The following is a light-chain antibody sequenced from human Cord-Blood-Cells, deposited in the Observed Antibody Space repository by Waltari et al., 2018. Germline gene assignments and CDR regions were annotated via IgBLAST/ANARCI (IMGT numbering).Light chain of an antibody. CDR1: QSLLLSNGYTY. CDR3: MQALQTPPT. CDR2: LGS. J-gene: IGKJ1*01. Sequence: DIVMTTSPLSLPVTPGEPASISSRSSQSLLLSNGYTYLDWYLQKPGQSPQLLIYLGSNRASGVPDRFSGSGSGTDFTLKISRVEAEDVGVYYCMQALQTPPTFGQGTKVEIK. V-gene: IGKV2-28*01.